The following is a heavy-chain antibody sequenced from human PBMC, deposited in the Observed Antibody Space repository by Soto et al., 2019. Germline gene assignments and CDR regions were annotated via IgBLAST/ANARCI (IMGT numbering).Heavy chain of an antibody. V-gene: IGHV3-21*01. Sequence: VGSLRLSCAASGFTFSSYSMNWVRQAPGKGLEWVSSISSSSSYIYYADSVKGRFTISRDNAKNSLYLQMNSLRAEDTAVYYCARTILPPTSYGMDVWGQGTTVTVSS. J-gene: IGHJ6*02. CDR1: GFTFSSYS. CDR3: ARTILPPTSYGMDV. CDR2: ISSSSSYI. D-gene: IGHD3-3*02.